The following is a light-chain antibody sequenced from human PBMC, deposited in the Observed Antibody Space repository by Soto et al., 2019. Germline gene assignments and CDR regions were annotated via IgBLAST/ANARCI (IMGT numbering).Light chain of an antibody. CDR3: QHYNSYSEA. CDR1: QTISSR. Sequence: DIQMTHSPFTLSASVGDRVAITCRASQTISSRLAWHQQKPGKAPKLLIYDASSLESGVPSRFSGSGSGTEFTLTISSLQPDDFATYYCQHYNSYSEAFGQGTKVDIK. J-gene: IGKJ1*01. CDR2: DAS. V-gene: IGKV1-5*01.